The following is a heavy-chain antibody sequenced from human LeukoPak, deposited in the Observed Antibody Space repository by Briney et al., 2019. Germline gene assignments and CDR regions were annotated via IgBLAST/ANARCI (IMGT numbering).Heavy chain of an antibody. CDR2: IISIFGTA. Sequence: ASVKVSCKASGGTFSSYAISWVRQAPGQGLEWMGGIISIFGTANYAQKLQGRVTITADESTSTAYMELSSLRSEDTAVYYCARDGPYYDFWSGYFSFDPWGQGTLVTVSS. D-gene: IGHD3-3*01. V-gene: IGHV1-69*01. CDR1: GGTFSSYA. J-gene: IGHJ5*02. CDR3: ARDGPYYDFWSGYFSFDP.